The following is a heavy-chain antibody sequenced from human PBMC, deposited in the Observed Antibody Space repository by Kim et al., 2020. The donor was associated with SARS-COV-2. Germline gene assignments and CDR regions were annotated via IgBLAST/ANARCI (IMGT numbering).Heavy chain of an antibody. J-gene: IGHJ4*02. CDR3: TTFNYYYDSSGYYLRDY. Sequence: VKGRFTISRDASKNTLYLQMNSLKTEDTAVYYCTTFNYYYDSSGYYLRDYWGQGTLVTVSS. D-gene: IGHD3-22*01. V-gene: IGHV3-15*01.